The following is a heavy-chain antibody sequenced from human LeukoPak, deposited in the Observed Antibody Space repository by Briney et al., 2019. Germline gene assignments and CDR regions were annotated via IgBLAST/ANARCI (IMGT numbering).Heavy chain of an antibody. Sequence: PGGFLRLSCAASGFTFSSYAMSWVRQAPGKGLEWVSAISGSGGSTYYADSVKGRFTISRDNSKNTLYLQMNSLRAEDTAVYYCAKGGLGYYDFWSGYDSNNWFDPWGQGTLVTVSS. CDR2: ISGSGGST. CDR1: GFTFSSYA. D-gene: IGHD3-3*01. CDR3: AKGGLGYYDFWSGYDSNNWFDP. V-gene: IGHV3-23*01. J-gene: IGHJ5*02.